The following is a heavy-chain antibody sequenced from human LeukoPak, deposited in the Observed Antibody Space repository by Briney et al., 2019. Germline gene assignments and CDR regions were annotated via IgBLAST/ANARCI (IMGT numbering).Heavy chain of an antibody. V-gene: IGHV3-23*01. Sequence: PGGSLRLSCAASGFTFSRYDMSWARQAPGKGLEWVSGISDTGESTYYVDSVKGRFTISRDNSKNTLYLQMNSLRAEDTAVYHCAKERTETTAYFDYWGQGTLVTVSS. CDR2: ISDTGEST. J-gene: IGHJ4*02. CDR1: GFTFSRYD. CDR3: AKERTETTAYFDY. D-gene: IGHD4-17*01.